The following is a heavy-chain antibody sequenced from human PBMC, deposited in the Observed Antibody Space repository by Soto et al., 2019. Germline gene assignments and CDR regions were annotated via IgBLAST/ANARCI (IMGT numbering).Heavy chain of an antibody. D-gene: IGHD2-21*02. Sequence: QVQLQQWGAGLLKPSETLSLTCAVYGGSFSGYYWSWIRQPPGKGLEWIGEINHSGSTNYNPSLKSRVTISVDTSKNQFSLKLSSVTAADTAVYYCARARTSEVTGLRVKFDPWGQGTLVTVSS. CDR3: ARARTSEVTGLRVKFDP. CDR1: GGSFSGYY. V-gene: IGHV4-34*01. CDR2: INHSGST. J-gene: IGHJ5*02.